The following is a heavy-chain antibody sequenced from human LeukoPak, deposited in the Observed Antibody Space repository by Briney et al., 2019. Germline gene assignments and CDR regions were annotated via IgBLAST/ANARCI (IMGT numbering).Heavy chain of an antibody. CDR1: GGSISSGDYY. V-gene: IGHV4-30-4*01. CDR3: ARHFPRSDAFDI. D-gene: IGHD3-3*02. Sequence: PSQTLSLTCTVSGGSISSGDYYWSWIRQPPGKGLEWIGYIYYSGSTYYNPSLKSRVTISVDTSKNQFSLKLSSVTAADTAVYYCARHFPRSDAFDIWGQGTMVTVSS. CDR2: IYYSGST. J-gene: IGHJ3*02.